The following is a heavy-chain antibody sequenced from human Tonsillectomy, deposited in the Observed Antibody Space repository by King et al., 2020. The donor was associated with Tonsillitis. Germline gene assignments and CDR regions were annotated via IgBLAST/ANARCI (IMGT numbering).Heavy chain of an antibody. Sequence: VQLVESGGGVVQPGRSLRLSCAASGFTFGTYGMHWVRQAPGKGLEWVAVILYDGSMKYYADSVKGRFSISRDNSKNTLYLQMKGLRPEDTAVYYCAKSKSDWNYEIYYYGMDVWGQGTTVTVSS. CDR1: GFTFGTYG. CDR3: AKSKSDWNYEIYYYGMDV. D-gene: IGHD1-7*01. J-gene: IGHJ6*02. CDR2: ILYDGSMK. V-gene: IGHV3-30*18.